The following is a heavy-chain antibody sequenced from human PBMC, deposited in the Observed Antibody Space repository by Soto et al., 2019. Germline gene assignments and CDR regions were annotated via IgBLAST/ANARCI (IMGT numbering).Heavy chain of an antibody. D-gene: IGHD3-10*01. J-gene: IGHJ5*02. CDR3: ARGVGSGSYYNQYNWFDP. V-gene: IGHV1-18*01. CDR1: VYTFTNYG. Sequence: ASVKVCSKASVYTFTNYGISWVRQAPGQGLEWMGWINVYNGNTKYAQKVQGRVTMTTDTSTSTAYMELRSLRSDDTAVYYCARGVGSGSYYNQYNWFDPWGQGTLVTVSS. CDR2: INVYNGNT.